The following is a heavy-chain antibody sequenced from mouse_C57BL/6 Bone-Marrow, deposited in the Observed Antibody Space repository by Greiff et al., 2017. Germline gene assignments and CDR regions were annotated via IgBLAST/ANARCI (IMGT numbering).Heavy chain of an antibody. D-gene: IGHD4-1*01. Sequence: VKLVESGPGLVQPSQSLSITCTVSGFSLTSYGVHWVRQSPGKGLEWLGVIWSGGSTDYNAAFISRLSISKDNSKSQVFFKMNSLQADDTAIYYCARHKLTGTDYFDYWGQGTTLTVSS. CDR3: ARHKLTGTDYFDY. CDR2: IWSGGST. V-gene: IGHV2-2*01. CDR1: GFSLTSYG. J-gene: IGHJ2*01.